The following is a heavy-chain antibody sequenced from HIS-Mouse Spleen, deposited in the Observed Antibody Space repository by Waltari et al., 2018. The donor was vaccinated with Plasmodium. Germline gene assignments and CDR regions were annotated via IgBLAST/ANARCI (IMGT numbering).Heavy chain of an antibody. Sequence: QLQLQESGPGLVKPSETLSLTCTVPGGSISRSSYYWGWIRQPPGKGLEWIGSIYYSGSTYYNPSLKSRVTISVDTSKNQFSLKLSSVTAADTAVYYCARDRITGTSYFDYWGQGTLVTVSS. D-gene: IGHD1-7*01. J-gene: IGHJ4*02. CDR3: ARDRITGTSYFDY. V-gene: IGHV4-39*07. CDR1: GGSISRSSYY. CDR2: IYYSGST.